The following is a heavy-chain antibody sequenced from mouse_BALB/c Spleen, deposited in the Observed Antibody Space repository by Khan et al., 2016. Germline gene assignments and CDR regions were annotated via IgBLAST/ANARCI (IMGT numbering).Heavy chain of an antibody. V-gene: IGHV10-1*02. D-gene: IGHD1-1*01. J-gene: IGHJ3*01. CDR1: GFTFNTYA. Sequence: EVQLVESGGGLVQPKGSLKLSCAASGFTFNTYAMNWVRQAPGKGLEWVARIRSKSYNYATYYADSVKDRFTISRDDSQSMLHLQMNNLKTEDAAMYCCVRGIISGYYGFRWVDYWGQGTLVTGSS. CDR3: VRGIISGYYGFRWVDY. CDR2: IRSKSYNYAT.